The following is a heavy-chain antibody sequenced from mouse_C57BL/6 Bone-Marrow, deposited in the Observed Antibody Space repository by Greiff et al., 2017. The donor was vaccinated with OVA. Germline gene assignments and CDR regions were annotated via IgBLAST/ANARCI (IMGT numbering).Heavy chain of an antibody. CDR1: GFNIKDDY. V-gene: IGHV14-4*01. D-gene: IGHD3-2*02. Sequence: EVQLQQSGAELVRPGASVKLSCTASGFNIKDDYMHWVKQRPEQGLEWIGWIDPENGDTEYASKFQGKATITADTSSNTAYLQLSSLTSEDTAVYYCTTHTAQATWFAYWGQGTLVTVSA. J-gene: IGHJ3*01. CDR3: TTHTAQATWFAY. CDR2: IDPENGDT.